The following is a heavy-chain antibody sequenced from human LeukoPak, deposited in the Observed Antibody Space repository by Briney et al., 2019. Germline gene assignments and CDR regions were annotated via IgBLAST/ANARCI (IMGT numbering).Heavy chain of an antibody. Sequence: TGGSLRLSCAASGFTFSSYAMSWVRQAPGKRLEWVSAISGSGGSTYYADSVKGRFTISRDNSKNTLYLQMNSLRAEDTAVYYCAKDQANTAMVFDYWGQGTLVTVSS. D-gene: IGHD5-18*01. CDR2: ISGSGGST. CDR1: GFTFSSYA. V-gene: IGHV3-23*01. J-gene: IGHJ4*02. CDR3: AKDQANTAMVFDY.